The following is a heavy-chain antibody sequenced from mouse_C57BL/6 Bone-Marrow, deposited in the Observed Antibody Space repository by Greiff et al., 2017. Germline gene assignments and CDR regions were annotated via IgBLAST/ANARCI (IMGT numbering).Heavy chain of an antibody. CDR2: IDPENGDT. J-gene: IGHJ4*01. D-gene: IGHD1-1*01. CDR1: GFNIKDDY. CDR3: TTDYYGSSYRGYYAMDY. Sequence: QSGAELVRPGASVKLSCTASGFNIKDDYMHWVKQRPEQGLEWIGWIDPENGDTEYASKFQGKATITADTSSNTAYLQLSSLTSEDTAVYYCTTDYYGSSYRGYYAMDYWGQGTSVTVSS. V-gene: IGHV14-4*01.